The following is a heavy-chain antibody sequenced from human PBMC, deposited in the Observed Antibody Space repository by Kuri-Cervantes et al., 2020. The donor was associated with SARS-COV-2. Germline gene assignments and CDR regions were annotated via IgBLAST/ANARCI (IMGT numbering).Heavy chain of an antibody. CDR2: INSKTNAGYT. Sequence: GGSLRLSCAASGFTFSNAWMNWVRQAPGKGLEWVGCINSKTNAGYTDYGAPVKGRFTISRDKSKHTPYLQMNSLKIEDTAVYYCTTTVEKATFYYAMDVWGQGTPVTVSS. D-gene: IGHD5-24*01. CDR3: TTTVEKATFYYAMDV. J-gene: IGHJ6*02. CDR1: GFTFSNAW. V-gene: IGHV3-15*07.